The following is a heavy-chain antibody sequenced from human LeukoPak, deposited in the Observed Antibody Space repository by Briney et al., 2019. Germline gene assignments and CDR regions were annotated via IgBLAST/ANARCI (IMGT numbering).Heavy chain of an antibody. V-gene: IGHV3-66*01. CDR2: IYSGGST. J-gene: IGHJ3*01. CDR1: GFTVSSNY. CDR3: ARVSPIFSVAVSDAFDL. D-gene: IGHD3-3*01. Sequence: GGSLRLSCAASGFTVSSNYMSWVRQAPGKGLEWVSVIYSGGSTYYADSVKGRFTISRDNSKNTLYLQMNSLRAEDTAVYYCARVSPIFSVAVSDAFDLWGQGTMVTVSS.